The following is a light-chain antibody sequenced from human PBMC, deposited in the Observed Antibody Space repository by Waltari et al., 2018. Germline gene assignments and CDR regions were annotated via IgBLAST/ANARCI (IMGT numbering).Light chain of an antibody. J-gene: IGKJ1*01. CDR1: QSVSSN. Sequence: EIVMTPSPATLSVSPGDRATLSCRASQSVSSNSAWYQQKPGQAPRLLIYGASTRATGIPARFSGSGSGTEFTLTISSLQSEDFAVYYCQQYNNWPSWTFGQGTKVEIK. V-gene: IGKV3-15*01. CDR2: GAS. CDR3: QQYNNWPSWT.